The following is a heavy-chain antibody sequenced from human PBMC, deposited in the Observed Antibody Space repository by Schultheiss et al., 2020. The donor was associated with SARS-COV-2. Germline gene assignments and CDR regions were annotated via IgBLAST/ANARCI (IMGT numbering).Heavy chain of an antibody. CDR3: ARGVAGDYGDY. D-gene: IGHD4-17*01. J-gene: IGHJ4*02. Sequence: ASVKVSCKASGYTFTSYDINWVRQATGQGLEWMGWMNPNSGNTGYAQKFQGRVTMTRNTSISTAYLELNNLRSEDTAVYYCARGVAGDYGDYWGQGTLVTVSS. V-gene: IGHV1-8*01. CDR1: GYTFTSYD. CDR2: MNPNSGNT.